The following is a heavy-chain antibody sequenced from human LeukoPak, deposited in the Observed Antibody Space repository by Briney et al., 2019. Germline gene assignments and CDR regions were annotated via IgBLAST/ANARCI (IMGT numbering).Heavy chain of an antibody. CDR1: GFSFISYG. D-gene: IGHD4-17*01. CDR3: AKRPSDYGDYVSYFDY. Sequence: GGSLRLSCAASGFSFISYGMDWVRQAPGKGREWVGVISEDGGGIDYADSVKGRFTFSRDNSKDTLYLQMNSLRAEDTAVYYCAKRPSDYGDYVSYFDYWGQGTLVTVSS. CDR2: ISEDGGGI. J-gene: IGHJ4*02. V-gene: IGHV3-30*18.